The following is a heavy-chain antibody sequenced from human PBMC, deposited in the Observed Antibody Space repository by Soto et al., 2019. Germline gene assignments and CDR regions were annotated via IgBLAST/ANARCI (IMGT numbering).Heavy chain of an antibody. CDR3: ARRPHYYHSSGPDCFDY. V-gene: IGHV4-34*01. J-gene: IGHJ4*02. Sequence: QVQLQQWGAGLLKPSETLSLTCAVYGGSFSGYYWSWIRQPPGKGLEWIGEINHSGSTNYNPSLNSRVTISVDTSKNQFSLQLSSVTAADTAVYYCARRPHYYHSSGPDCFDYRGQGTLVTVSS. CDR2: INHSGST. D-gene: IGHD3-22*01. CDR1: GGSFSGYY.